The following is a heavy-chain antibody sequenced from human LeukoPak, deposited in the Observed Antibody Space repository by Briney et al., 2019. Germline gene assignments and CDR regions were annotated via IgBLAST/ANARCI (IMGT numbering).Heavy chain of an antibody. Sequence: GGSLRLSCAASGFTFSSYEMIWVSQAPGKGLEWVSYITSTGSGIYYADSVKGRFAISRDNAKNSLNLQMNSLRAEDTAVYYCARRTITAGFGFDYWGQGALVTVSS. CDR3: ARRTITAGFGFDY. CDR2: ITSTGSGI. D-gene: IGHD5-12*01. J-gene: IGHJ4*02. V-gene: IGHV3-48*03. CDR1: GFTFSSYE.